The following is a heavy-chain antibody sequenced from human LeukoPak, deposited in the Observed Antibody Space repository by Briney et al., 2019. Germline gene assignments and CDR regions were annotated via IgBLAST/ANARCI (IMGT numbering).Heavy chain of an antibody. CDR1: GFTFSSYG. CDR3: ARLPAYYYESSGYSEHDY. Sequence: GGSLRLSCAASGFTFSSYGMHWVRQAPGKGLEWVSSISSSSSRYIYYADSVKGRFTISRDNAKNSLFLQMNSLRAEDTAVYYCARLPAYYYESSGYSEHDYWGQGTLVTVSS. CDR2: ISSSSSRYI. D-gene: IGHD3-22*01. J-gene: IGHJ4*02. V-gene: IGHV3-21*01.